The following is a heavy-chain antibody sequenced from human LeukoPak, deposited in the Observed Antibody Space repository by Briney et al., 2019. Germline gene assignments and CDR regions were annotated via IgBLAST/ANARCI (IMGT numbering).Heavy chain of an antibody. CDR1: GGSFNYYY. Sequence: SETLSLTCAVSGGSFNYYYWNWIRQPPGRGLEWIGEINHSGSTNYNPSLKSRVTISVDTSKNQISLKMSSVTAADTAVYFCARARCSGDSCYTGYYWGQGTLGTVSA. CDR3: ARARCSGDSCYTGYY. CDR2: INHSGST. D-gene: IGHD2-15*01. J-gene: IGHJ4*02. V-gene: IGHV4-34*01.